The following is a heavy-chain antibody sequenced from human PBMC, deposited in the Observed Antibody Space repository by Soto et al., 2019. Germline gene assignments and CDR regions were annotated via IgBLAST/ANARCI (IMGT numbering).Heavy chain of an antibody. CDR1: GYTFTRYA. Sequence: GASVKVSCKASGYTFTRYAIHWVRQAPGQGLEWLGWINAGTGIATYSQRFQGRVTITSDTSATTSYMELSSLTSEDTAVYFCARDLWNAADYGGQGTLVTVSS. CDR3: ARDLWNAADY. D-gene: IGHD1-1*01. CDR2: INAGTGIA. V-gene: IGHV1-3*01. J-gene: IGHJ4*02.